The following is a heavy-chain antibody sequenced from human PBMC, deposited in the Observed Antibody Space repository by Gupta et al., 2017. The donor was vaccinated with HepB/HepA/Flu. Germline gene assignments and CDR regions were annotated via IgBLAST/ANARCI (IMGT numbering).Heavy chain of an antibody. Sequence: QVQLQQSGPALVRPSETLSLTCKMSRGGIGRYYWAWIRQSAGKGLEWLGNAWRNEHGVRRYNPSSESRIAISPDTSKQEITMELTSVTAADTAVYYCVRGACGDNICDTYDSYWYIDLWGPGTDVTVSS. CDR2: RNEHGVR. J-gene: IGHJ2*01. CDR1: RGGIGRYY. D-gene: IGHD5-18*01. V-gene: IGHV4-4*07. CDR3: VRGACGDNICDTYDSYWYIDL.